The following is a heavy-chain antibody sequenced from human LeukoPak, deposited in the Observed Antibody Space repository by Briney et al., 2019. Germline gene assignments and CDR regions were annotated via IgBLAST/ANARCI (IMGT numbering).Heavy chain of an antibody. CDR2: IYYSGST. J-gene: IGHJ4*02. CDR3: ARRRGEQWLRH. Sequence: PSETLSLTCTVSGGSISSYYWSWIRQPPGKGVEWIGYIYYSGSTNYNPSLKSRVTISVDTSKNQFSLKLSSVTAADTAVYYCARRRGEQWLRHWGQGTLVTVSS. CDR1: GGSISSYY. V-gene: IGHV4-59*01. D-gene: IGHD6-19*01.